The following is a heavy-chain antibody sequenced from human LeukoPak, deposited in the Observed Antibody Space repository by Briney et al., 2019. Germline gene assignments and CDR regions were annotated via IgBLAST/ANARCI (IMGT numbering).Heavy chain of an antibody. J-gene: IGHJ4*02. CDR2: IDYDSSHI. CDR1: GFTFSTSA. CDR3: ARDPLRYLRVGHYDY. Sequence: PGGSLRLSCAASGFTFSTSAMNWVRQVPGKGLEWVSSIDYDSSHIYYAASVRGRFTIPRDNARNSVYLQMNSLRVEDTAVYYCARDPLRYLRVGHYDYWGQGTLVAVSS. V-gene: IGHV3-21*01. D-gene: IGHD3-9*01.